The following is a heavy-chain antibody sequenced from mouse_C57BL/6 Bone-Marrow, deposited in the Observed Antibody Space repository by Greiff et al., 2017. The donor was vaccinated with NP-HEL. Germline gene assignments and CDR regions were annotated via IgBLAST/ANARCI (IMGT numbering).Heavy chain of an antibody. CDR3: ARIGDLDYGSSYGGFDY. D-gene: IGHD1-1*01. V-gene: IGHV8-8*01. CDR2: IWWDDDK. CDR1: GFSLSTFGMG. Sequence: QVTLKVCGPGILQPSQTLSLTCSFSGFSLSTFGMGVGWIRQPSGKGLEWLAHIWWDDDKYYNPALKSRLTISKDTSKNQVFLKIANVDTADTATYYCARIGDLDYGSSYGGFDYWGQGTTLTVSS. J-gene: IGHJ2*01.